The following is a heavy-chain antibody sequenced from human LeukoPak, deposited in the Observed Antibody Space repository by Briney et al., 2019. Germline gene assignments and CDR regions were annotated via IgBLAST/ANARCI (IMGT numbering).Heavy chain of an antibody. J-gene: IGHJ4*02. D-gene: IGHD6-13*01. CDR2: IYPGDSDT. Sequence: GESLKISCKGSGYSFTSYWIGWVRQMPGKGLEWMGIIYPGDSDTRYSPSFQDQVTISADKSISTAYLQWSSLKASDTAMYYCARRPSSSWHHFDYWGQGTLVTVSS. V-gene: IGHV5-51*01. CDR3: ARRPSSSWHHFDY. CDR1: GYSFTSYW.